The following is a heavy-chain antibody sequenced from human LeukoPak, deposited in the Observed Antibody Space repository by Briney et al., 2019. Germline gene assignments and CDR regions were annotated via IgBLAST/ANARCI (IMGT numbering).Heavy chain of an antibody. V-gene: IGHV4-59*01. Sequence: SETLSLTCTVSGGSISSYYWSWLRQPPGKGLEWIGYIYYSGSTNYDPSLKSRVTISVDTSKNQFSLKLSSVTAADTAVYYCARVMITFGGVMGMDVWGQGTTVTVSS. CDR3: ARVMITFGGVMGMDV. D-gene: IGHD3-16*01. CDR1: GGSISSYY. CDR2: IYYSGST. J-gene: IGHJ6*02.